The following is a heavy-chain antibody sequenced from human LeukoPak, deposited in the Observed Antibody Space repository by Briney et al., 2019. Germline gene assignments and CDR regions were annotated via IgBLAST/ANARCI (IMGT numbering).Heavy chain of an antibody. CDR3: ARLRQGWGLS. J-gene: IGHJ4*02. CDR2: INHSGST. V-gene: IGHV4-34*01. CDR1: GGSFSGYY. D-gene: IGHD1-26*01. Sequence: SETLSLTCAVYGGSFSGYYWSWIRQPPGKGLEWIGEINHSGSTNYNPSLKSRVTISVDTSKNQFSLKLSSVSAADTAVYYCARLRQGWGLSWGQGTLVTVSS.